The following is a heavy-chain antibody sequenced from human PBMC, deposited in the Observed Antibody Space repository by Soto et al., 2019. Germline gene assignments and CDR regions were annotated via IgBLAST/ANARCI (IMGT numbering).Heavy chain of an antibody. V-gene: IGHV3-23*01. J-gene: IGHJ4*02. CDR1: GFAFSTFS. D-gene: IGHD3-22*01. Sequence: PGGSLRLSCAASGFAFSTFSMTLVRQAPGKGLECVSAISVSGNNAYYADSVKGRFTISRDNYQSSVFLQTSSLRADDTAVYYCARDQLRPGILYSLGVLLPEYGLWGQGTLVTVSS. CDR3: ARDQLRPGILYSLGVLLPEYGL. CDR2: ISVSGNNA.